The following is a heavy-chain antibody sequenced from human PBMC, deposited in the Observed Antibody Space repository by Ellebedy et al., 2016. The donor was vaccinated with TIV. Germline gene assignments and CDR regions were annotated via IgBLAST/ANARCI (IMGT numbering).Heavy chain of an antibody. D-gene: IGHD6-19*01. J-gene: IGHJ4*02. CDR3: ARDLDKSSGWYGGAAY. V-gene: IGHV3-23*01. Sequence: PGGSLRLSCAASGFTFSRYAMTWVRQAPGKGLEWVSGIVGNGAHVYADSVKGRFTVSRDNSMTTVYLEMNSLRAEATALYYCARDLDKSSGWYGGAAYWGQGTQVTVSS. CDR2: IVGNGAH. CDR1: GFTFSRYA.